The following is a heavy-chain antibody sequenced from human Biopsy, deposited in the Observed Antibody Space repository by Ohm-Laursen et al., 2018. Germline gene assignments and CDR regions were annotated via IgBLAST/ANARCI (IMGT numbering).Heavy chain of an antibody. Sequence: SSVKVSCKASGYSFTSYYMHWVRQAPGQGLEWMGIINPSGGITDYAQKFQGRVTMTRDTSTSTVYMELISLRSDDTAVYYCAKGGHKAWLDSWGQGALVTVSS. CDR1: GYSFTSYY. CDR3: AKGGHKAWLDS. J-gene: IGHJ5*01. V-gene: IGHV1-46*01. D-gene: IGHD1-26*01. CDR2: INPSGGIT.